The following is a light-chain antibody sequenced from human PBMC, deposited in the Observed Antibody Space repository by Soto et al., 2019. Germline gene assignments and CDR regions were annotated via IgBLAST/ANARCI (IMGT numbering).Light chain of an antibody. J-gene: IGKJ1*01. CDR1: QSISSY. CDR3: QQSYNTPRT. CDR2: AAS. Sequence: DIQMTQSPSSLSASVGDRVTITCRASQSISSYLNWYQQKPGKAPNLLIYAASRLQSGVPSRFSGSGSGTDFTLTISSLQPEDFATYYCQQSYNTPRTFGQGTKVDI. V-gene: IGKV1-39*01.